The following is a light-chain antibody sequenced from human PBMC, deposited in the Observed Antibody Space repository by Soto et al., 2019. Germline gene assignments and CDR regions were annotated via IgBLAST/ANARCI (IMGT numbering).Light chain of an antibody. CDR1: SSEVGDYNY. CDR2: DVT. Sequence: QSALTQPASVSGSPGQSITISCPGTSSEVGDYNYVSWYQQHPGKAPKLMIYDVTDRPSGVSDRFSGSKSGNTASLTISGLQVVDEANYCCSSYKSSTTLIFGGGTQQT. V-gene: IGLV2-14*01. CDR3: SSYKSSTTLI. J-gene: IGLJ2*01.